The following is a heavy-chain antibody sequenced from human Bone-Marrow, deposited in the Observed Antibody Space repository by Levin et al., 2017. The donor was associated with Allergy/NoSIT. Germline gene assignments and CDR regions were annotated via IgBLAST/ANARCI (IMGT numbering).Heavy chain of an antibody. CDR2: ISGYNGNR. CDR1: GYSFSKYG. D-gene: IGHD5-24*01. Sequence: GASVKVSCKASGYSFSKYGINWVRQARGQGLEWLGWISGYNGNRNYAQKVQGRLIMTTDTSTNTAYMELRSLTSDDTAVYYCARDRQEMAPGYYFGMDVWGQGTTVTVSS. CDR3: ARDRQEMAPGYYFGMDV. J-gene: IGHJ6*02. V-gene: IGHV1-18*01.